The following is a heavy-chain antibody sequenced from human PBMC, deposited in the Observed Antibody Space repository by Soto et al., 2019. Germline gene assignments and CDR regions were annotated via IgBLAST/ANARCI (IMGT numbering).Heavy chain of an antibody. CDR2: IIPIFGTA. V-gene: IGHV1-69*06. J-gene: IGHJ6*02. Sequence: GASVKVSCKASGGTFSSFAVSWVRQAPGHGLEWMGGIIPIFGTANYAQKFQGRVTITADKSTSTAYMELSSLRSEDTAVYYCASGTIFGDYYYGMDVWGPGTTVTVSS. D-gene: IGHD3-3*01. CDR3: ASGTIFGDYYYGMDV. CDR1: GGTFSSFA.